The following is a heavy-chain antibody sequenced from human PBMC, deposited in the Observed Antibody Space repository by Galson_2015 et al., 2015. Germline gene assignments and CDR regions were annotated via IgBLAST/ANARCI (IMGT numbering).Heavy chain of an antibody. CDR2: ISGGGGNT. D-gene: IGHD7-27*01. CDR1: GFTFSNYA. V-gene: IGHV3-23*01. CDR3: PKGSGNWGSHFDY. J-gene: IGHJ4*02. Sequence: SLRLSCAASGFTFSNYAMNWVRQAPGKGLEWVSAISGGGGNTYYADSVKGRFTISRDNSKNTLYLQMNGLRAEDTAVYYCPKGSGNWGSHFDYWGQGTLVTVSS.